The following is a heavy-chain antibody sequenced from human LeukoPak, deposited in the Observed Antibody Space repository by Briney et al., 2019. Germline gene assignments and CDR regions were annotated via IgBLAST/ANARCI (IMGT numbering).Heavy chain of an antibody. J-gene: IGHJ4*02. CDR1: GGSISSSSYY. V-gene: IGHV4-39*07. D-gene: IGHD6-19*01. Sequence: SETLSLTCTVSGGSISSSSYYWGWIRQPPGKGLEWIGSIYYSGSTYYNPSLKSRVTISVDTSKNQFSLKLSSVTAADTAVYYCARLYASIAVAGYFDYWGQGTLVTVSS. CDR3: ARLYASIAVAGYFDY. CDR2: IYYSGST.